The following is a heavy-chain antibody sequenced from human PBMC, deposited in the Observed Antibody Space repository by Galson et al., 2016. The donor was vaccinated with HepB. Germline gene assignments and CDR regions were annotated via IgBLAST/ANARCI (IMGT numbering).Heavy chain of an antibody. CDR2: IDIGGTT. CDR1: GITVSSSY. Sequence: SLRLSCAASGITVSSSYMIWVRQAPGKGLEWVSVIDIGGTTHYADSVKGRFTISRDNSKNTLDLQMNSLRGEDTAVYYCARDSTVAHPAGYWGQGTLVTVSS. CDR3: ARDSTVAHPAGY. V-gene: IGHV3-53*01. J-gene: IGHJ4*02. D-gene: IGHD6-25*01.